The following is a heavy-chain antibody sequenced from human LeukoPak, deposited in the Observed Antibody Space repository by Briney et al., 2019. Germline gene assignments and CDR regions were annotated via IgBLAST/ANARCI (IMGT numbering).Heavy chain of an antibody. D-gene: IGHD4-17*01. V-gene: IGHV4-39*01. CDR3: ARPFSYGDNFDY. J-gene: IGHJ4*02. CDR1: GGSISSSSYY. CDR2: IYYSGST. Sequence: PSETLSLTCTVSGGSISSSSYYWGWIRQPPGKGLEWIGSIYYSGSTYYNPSLKSRVTISVDTSKNQFSLKLSSVTAADTAAYYCARPFSYGDNFDYWGQGTLVTVSS.